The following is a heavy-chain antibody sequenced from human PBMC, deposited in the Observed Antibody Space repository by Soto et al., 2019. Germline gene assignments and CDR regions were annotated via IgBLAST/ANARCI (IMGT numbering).Heavy chain of an antibody. Sequence: QVQLVESGGGVVQPGRSLRLSCAASGFTFSSYGMHWVRQAPGTGLEWVAVIWYDGSNKYYADSVKGRFTISRDNSKNTLNLQMNSLRAEDTAVYYCAREEIRWLHLDYWGQGTLVTVSS. CDR1: GFTFSSYG. J-gene: IGHJ4*02. D-gene: IGHD4-17*01. V-gene: IGHV3-33*01. CDR3: AREEIRWLHLDY. CDR2: IWYDGSNK.